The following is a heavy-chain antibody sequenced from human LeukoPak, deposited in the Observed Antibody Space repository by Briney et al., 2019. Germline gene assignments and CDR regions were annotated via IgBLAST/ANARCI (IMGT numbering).Heavy chain of an antibody. CDR3: ARDSAPYCGGDCYFDY. CDR2: IWFDGSST. J-gene: IGHJ4*01. Sequence: GGSLRLSCAASGFTFSRFGMHWVRQAPRKGLEWEAGIWFDGSSTYYADSVKGRFTISRDNSKNMLYLQMNSLRVEDTGVYFCARDSAPYCGGDCYFDYWGHGTLVTVSS. V-gene: IGHV3-33*01. D-gene: IGHD2-21*02. CDR1: GFTFSRFG.